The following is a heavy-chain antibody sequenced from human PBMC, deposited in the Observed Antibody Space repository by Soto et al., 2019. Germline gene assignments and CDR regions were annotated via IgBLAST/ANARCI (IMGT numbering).Heavy chain of an antibody. Sequence: GESLKISCKGSGYSFTSYWIGWVRQMPGKGLEWMGIIYPGDSDTRYSPSFQGQVTISADKSISTAYLQWSSLKASDTAMYYCARTDSSSSKFSYYYYYMDVWGKGTTVTVSS. CDR1: GYSFTSYW. CDR3: ARTDSSSSKFSYYYYYMDV. CDR2: IYPGDSDT. J-gene: IGHJ6*03. V-gene: IGHV5-51*01. D-gene: IGHD6-6*01.